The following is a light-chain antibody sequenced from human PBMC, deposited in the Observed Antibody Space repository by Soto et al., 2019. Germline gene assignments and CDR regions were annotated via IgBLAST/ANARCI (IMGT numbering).Light chain of an antibody. V-gene: IGKV1-5*01. Sequence: DIQTTQSPSTLSASVADRATITCRASQSISSWLAWYQQKPGKAPELLIYAASTLQSGVPSRFSGSGSGTDFTLTISCLQSEDFATYYCQQYYSFPRTFGQGTKVDIK. J-gene: IGKJ1*01. CDR1: QSISSW. CDR2: AAS. CDR3: QQYYSFPRT.